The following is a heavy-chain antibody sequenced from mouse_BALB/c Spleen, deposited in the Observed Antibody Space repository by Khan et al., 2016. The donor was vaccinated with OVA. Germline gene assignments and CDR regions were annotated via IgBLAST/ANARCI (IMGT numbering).Heavy chain of an antibody. CDR2: IDPTNGRT. Sequence: VRLQQSGAELVKSGASVKLSCTASGFNIKDTYIHWMKQGPEQGLEWIGRIDPTNGRTKYDPEFQDKATITADTSSNTAYLQLSSLTSEDTGVYYCARGVNYGAWFAYWGQGTLVTVSA. CDR3: ARGVNYGAWFAY. V-gene: IGHV14-3*02. D-gene: IGHD1-1*01. J-gene: IGHJ3*01. CDR1: GFNIKDTY.